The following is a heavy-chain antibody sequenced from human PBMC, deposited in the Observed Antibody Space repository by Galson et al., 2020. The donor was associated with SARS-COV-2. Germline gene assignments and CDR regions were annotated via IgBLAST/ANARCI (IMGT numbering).Heavy chain of an antibody. J-gene: IGHJ4*02. CDR2: IRYDGSNK. V-gene: IGHV3-30*02. Sequence: GGSLRLSCAASGFTFSSYGMHWVRQAPGKGLEWEAFIRYDGSNKYYADSVKGRFTISRDNSKNTLYLQMNSLRAEDTAVYYCAKDPSTYSSSSALWYWGQGTLVTVSS. CDR1: GFTFSSYG. D-gene: IGHD6-6*01. CDR3: AKDPSTYSSSSALWY.